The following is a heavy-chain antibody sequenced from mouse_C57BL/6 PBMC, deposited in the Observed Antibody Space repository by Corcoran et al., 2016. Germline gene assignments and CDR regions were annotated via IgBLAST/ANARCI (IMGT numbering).Heavy chain of an antibody. D-gene: IGHD1-1*01. CDR3: AREGDITTVVAGDY. J-gene: IGHJ2*01. CDR1: GYTFTSYD. CDR2: IYPRDGST. Sequence: QVQLQQSGPELVKPGASVKLSCKASGYTFTSYDINWVKQRPGQGLEWIGWIYPRDGSTKYNEKFKGKATLTVDKSSSTAYMELRSLTSEDSAVYYCAREGDITTVVAGDYWGQGTTLTVSS. V-gene: IGHV1-85*01.